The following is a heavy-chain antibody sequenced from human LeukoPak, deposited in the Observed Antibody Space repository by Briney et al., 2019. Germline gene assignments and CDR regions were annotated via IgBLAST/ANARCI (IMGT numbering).Heavy chain of an antibody. V-gene: IGHV4-34*01. CDR3: ARRCQAEHDYDFWSGYFGGGSFDY. J-gene: IGHJ4*02. D-gene: IGHD3-3*01. Sequence: SETLSLTCAVYGGSFSGYYWSWIRQPPGKGLEWIGEINHSGSTNYNPSLKSRVTISVDTSKNQFSLKLSSVTAADTAVYYCARRCQAEHDYDFWSGYFGGGSFDYWGQRTLVSVSS. CDR2: INHSGST. CDR1: GGSFSGYY.